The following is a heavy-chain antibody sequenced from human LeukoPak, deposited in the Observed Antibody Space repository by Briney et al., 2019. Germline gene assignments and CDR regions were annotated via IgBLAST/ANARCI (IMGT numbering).Heavy chain of an antibody. J-gene: IGHJ5*02. CDR3: TRDFDP. Sequence: GGSLRLTCVASGLSFGNYWMDWVRQAPGKGLEWVGNIKQDGSEKYYVDSVKGRFTISRDNAKNSLYLDMNSLRVEDTAIYYCTRDFDPWGQGTLVTVSS. CDR2: IKQDGSEK. CDR1: GLSFGNYW. V-gene: IGHV3-7*01.